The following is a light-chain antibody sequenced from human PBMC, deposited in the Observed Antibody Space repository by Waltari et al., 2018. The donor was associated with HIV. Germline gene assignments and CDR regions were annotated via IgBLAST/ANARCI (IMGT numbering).Light chain of an antibody. CDR3: QQYGSSLPTWT. CDR2: GAS. J-gene: IGKJ1*01. V-gene: IGKV3-20*01. Sequence: EIVLTQSPGTLSLSPGERATLSCRASQSVSSSYLAWYQQKPGQAPRLLIYGASSRATGIPDRFSGSGSGTEFTLTISRLEPEDFAVYYCQQYGSSLPTWTFGQGTKVEIK. CDR1: QSVSSSY.